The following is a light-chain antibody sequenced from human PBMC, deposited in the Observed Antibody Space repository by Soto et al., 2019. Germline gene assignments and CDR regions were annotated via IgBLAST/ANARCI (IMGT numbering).Light chain of an antibody. CDR2: GAS. CDR1: QSVSSSY. J-gene: IGKJ2*01. Sequence: EIVLTQSPGTLSLSPGERATLSCRASQSVSSSYLAWYQQKPGQAPRLLIYGASSRATGIPARFSGSGSGTDFTLTISRLEPEDFAVYYCQQYGCSPRTFGQGAKLEIK. CDR3: QQYGCSPRT. V-gene: IGKV3-20*01.